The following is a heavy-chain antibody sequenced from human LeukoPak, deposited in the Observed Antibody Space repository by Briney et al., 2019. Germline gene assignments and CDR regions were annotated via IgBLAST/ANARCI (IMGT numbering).Heavy chain of an antibody. Sequence: GGSLRLSCAASGFTVSSYGMTWVRQAPGKGLEWVSAFSATDGSAQYAESVRGRFTISRDNSKNSLHLQMNSLRDEDTAVYLCAKARIAAAGTGAFDVWGQGTMVTVSS. CDR2: FSATDGSA. CDR1: GFTVSSYG. V-gene: IGHV3-23*01. D-gene: IGHD6-13*01. CDR3: AKARIAAAGTGAFDV. J-gene: IGHJ3*01.